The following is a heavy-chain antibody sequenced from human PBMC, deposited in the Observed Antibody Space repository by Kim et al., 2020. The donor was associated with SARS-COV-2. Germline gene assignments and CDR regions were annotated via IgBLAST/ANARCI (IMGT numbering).Heavy chain of an antibody. V-gene: IGHV3-53*01. Sequence: VKGRFTISRDNSKNTMYLQMNSLRAEDTAVYYCARASYCGGDCYPEYFQHWGQGTLVTVSS. J-gene: IGHJ1*01. D-gene: IGHD2-21*02. CDR3: ARASYCGGDCYPEYFQH.